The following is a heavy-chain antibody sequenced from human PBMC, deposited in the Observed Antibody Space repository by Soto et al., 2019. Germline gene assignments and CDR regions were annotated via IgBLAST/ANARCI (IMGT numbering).Heavy chain of an antibody. CDR2: ISGSGGST. J-gene: IGHJ4*02. Sequence: EVQLLESGGGLVQPGGSLRLSCAASGFTFSDYAMTWVRQAPGKGLEWVSVISGSGGSTYYADAVKGRFTISRDNSKNTLYLQMNSLRAEDTAVYYCASHMTTVTTSLDYWGQGTLVTVSS. CDR3: ASHMTTVTTSLDY. CDR1: GFTFSDYA. D-gene: IGHD4-17*01. V-gene: IGHV3-23*01.